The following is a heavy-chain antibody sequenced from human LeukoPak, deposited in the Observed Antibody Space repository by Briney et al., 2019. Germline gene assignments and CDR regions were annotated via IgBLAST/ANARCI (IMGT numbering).Heavy chain of an antibody. CDR2: LSGSGGTT. V-gene: IGHV3-23*01. Sequence: GGSLRFSCAASGFTFSSYAMSWVRQAPGKGLEWVSALSGSGGTTYYADSVKGRFTIFRDKSKTTLFLQMDSLRAEDTAVYYCAKDPEKGLAVARLEHWGQGTLVTVSS. J-gene: IGHJ5*02. CDR3: AKDPEKGLAVARLEH. D-gene: IGHD6-19*01. CDR1: GFTFSSYA.